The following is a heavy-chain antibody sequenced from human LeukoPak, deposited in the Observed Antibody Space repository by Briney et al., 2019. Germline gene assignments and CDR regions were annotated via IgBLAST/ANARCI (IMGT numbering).Heavy chain of an antibody. Sequence: PGGSLRLSCAASGFTFSSYGIHWVRQAPGKGLERVAFIRYDGSNKYYIDSVNGRLTISRDNSKNTLYLQMNSLRAEDTAVYYCAKGRGWEASYYYYYMDVWGKGTTVTISS. CDR1: GFTFSSYG. V-gene: IGHV3-30*02. D-gene: IGHD1-26*01. CDR2: IRYDGSNK. CDR3: AKGRGWEASYYYYYMDV. J-gene: IGHJ6*03.